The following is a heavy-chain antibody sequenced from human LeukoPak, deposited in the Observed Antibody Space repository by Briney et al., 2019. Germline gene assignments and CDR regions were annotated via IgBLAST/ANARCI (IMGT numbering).Heavy chain of an antibody. J-gene: IGHJ4*02. CDR1: GFTFNTYT. V-gene: IGHV3-48*04. Sequence: PGGSLRLSCAASGFTFNTYTMNWVRQAPGKGLGWVSYISGSGGIIDYADSVRGRFTISRDNAKNSLYLQMNSLRAEDTAVYYCARGPHSSGWYYFDYWGQGTLVTVSS. D-gene: IGHD6-19*01. CDR3: ARGPHSSGWYYFDY. CDR2: ISGSGGII.